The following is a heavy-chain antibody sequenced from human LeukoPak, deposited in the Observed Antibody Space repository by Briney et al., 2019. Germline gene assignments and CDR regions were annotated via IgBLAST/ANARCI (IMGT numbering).Heavy chain of an antibody. CDR2: IFYTGST. Sequence: PSETLSLTCTVSGGPISSSYWRCIRQPPGKGLEGIGYIFYTGSTDYNPSLKSRVTISVDTSKNQFSLKVNSVTAADTAVYYCARARYSRAWYASDIWGQGTVVTVSA. J-gene: IGHJ3*02. CDR3: ARARYSRAWYASDI. CDR1: GGPISSSY. D-gene: IGHD6-19*01. V-gene: IGHV4-59*01.